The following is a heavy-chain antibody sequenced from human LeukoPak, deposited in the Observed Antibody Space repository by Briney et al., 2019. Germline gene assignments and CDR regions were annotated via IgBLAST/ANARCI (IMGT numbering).Heavy chain of an antibody. CDR3: ARYYRGTSGCLDY. J-gene: IGHJ4*02. Sequence: ASVKVSGKASEYTCTGYYMHWVRQAPGQGLEWMGWINPNSGGTNYAQKFQGRVTMTRDTSISTAYMELSRLRSDDTAVYYCARYYRGTSGCLDYWGQGTLVTVSS. CDR1: EYTCTGYY. CDR2: INPNSGGT. V-gene: IGHV1-2*02. D-gene: IGHD6-19*01.